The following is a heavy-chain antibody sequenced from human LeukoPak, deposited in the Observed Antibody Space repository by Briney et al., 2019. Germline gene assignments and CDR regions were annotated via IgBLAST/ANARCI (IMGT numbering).Heavy chain of an antibody. D-gene: IGHD3-10*01. V-gene: IGHV3-15*01. J-gene: IGHJ4*02. CDR1: GFTFSNAW. CDR3: TTDHKWLGEFLDY. CDR2: IKSKTDGGTT. Sequence: GGSLRLSCAASGFTFSNAWMSWVRQAPGKGLEWVGRIKSKTDGGTTDYAAPVKGRFTISRDDSKNTLYLQMNSLKTEDTAVYYCTTDHKWLGEFLDYWGQGTLVTVSS.